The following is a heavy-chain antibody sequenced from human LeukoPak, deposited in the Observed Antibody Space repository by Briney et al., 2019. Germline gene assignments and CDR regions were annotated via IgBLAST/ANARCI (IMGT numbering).Heavy chain of an antibody. V-gene: IGHV3-33*06. Sequence: QPGGSLRLSCAASGFTFSSYGMHWVRQAPGKGLEWVAVIWYDGSNKYYADSVKGRFTISRDNSKNTLYLQMNSLRAEDTAVYFCAKAQRTIRQYFYDGMDVWGQGATVTVSS. CDR1: GFTFSSYG. J-gene: IGHJ6*02. CDR2: IWYDGSNK. CDR3: AKAQRTIRQYFYDGMDV. D-gene: IGHD3-9*01.